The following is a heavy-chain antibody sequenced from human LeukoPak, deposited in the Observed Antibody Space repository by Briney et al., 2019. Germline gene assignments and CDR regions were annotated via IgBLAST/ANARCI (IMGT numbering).Heavy chain of an antibody. D-gene: IGHD3-9*01. CDR2: IYNGVNT. V-gene: IGHV4-61*01. CDR1: GASVSSASY. J-gene: IGHJ3*02. CDR3: ARAKRPYYDILTGYSDHDAFDI. Sequence: SETLSLTCTVSGASVSSASYWTWIRQPPGKGVEWIAHIYNGVNTNYNPSLKSRVTISVDTSKNQFSLKLSSVTAADTAVYYCARAKRPYYDILTGYSDHDAFDIWGQGTMVTVSS.